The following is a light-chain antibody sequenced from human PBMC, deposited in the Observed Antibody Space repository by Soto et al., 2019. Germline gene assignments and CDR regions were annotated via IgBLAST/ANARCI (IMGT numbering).Light chain of an antibody. CDR1: QDISNY. V-gene: IGKV1-33*01. Sequence: IQMTQSPSSLSASEGDRVTITCQASQDISNYLNWYQQKLGKAPKLLIYDASNLETGVPSRFSGSGSGTDFTFTISSLQPEDIATYYCQQYSHLITFGQGTRLEI. J-gene: IGKJ5*01. CDR2: DAS. CDR3: QQYSHLIT.